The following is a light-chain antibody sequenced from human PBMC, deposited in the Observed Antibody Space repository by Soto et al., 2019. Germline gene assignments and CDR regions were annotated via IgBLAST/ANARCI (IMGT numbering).Light chain of an antibody. CDR2: GAS. CDR1: QSIGTY. J-gene: IGKJ2*01. Sequence: DIQMTQSPSSLPASVGDRISITCRASQSIGTYLSWYQQKPGKAPKLLIYGASNLQSGVPSRFSGSGSETGFTLPISSLQPEDFATYYCQQSNSAPRTFGQGTKLEIK. CDR3: QQSNSAPRT. V-gene: IGKV1-39*01.